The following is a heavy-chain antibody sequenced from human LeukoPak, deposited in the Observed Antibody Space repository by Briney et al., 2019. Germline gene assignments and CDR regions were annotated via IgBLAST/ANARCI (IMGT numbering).Heavy chain of an antibody. V-gene: IGHV1-24*01. CDR1: GYTVTELS. Sequence: ASVKVSCKVSGYTVTELSMHWVRQAPGKGLEWMGGFDPEDGETIYAQKFQARVTMTEDTSTDTAYMELSSLRSEDTAVYYCATARMVRGEDGMDVWGKGTTVTVSS. D-gene: IGHD3-10*01. CDR2: FDPEDGET. J-gene: IGHJ6*04. CDR3: ATARMVRGEDGMDV.